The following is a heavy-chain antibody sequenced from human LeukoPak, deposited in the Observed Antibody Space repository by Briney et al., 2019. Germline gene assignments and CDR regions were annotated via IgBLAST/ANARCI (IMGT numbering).Heavy chain of an antibody. CDR1: GYSISSGYN. J-gene: IGHJ4*02. CDR3: ARDLYYNDLLIGSYVHEGFDF. D-gene: IGHD3-9*01. CDR2: VYHRGCT. V-gene: IGHV4-38-2*02. Sequence: SETLSLTCTVSGYSISSGYNWGWIRPSPGKGLEWIASVYHRGCTYYNPSLRSRVTISMDTSTNQFSLKLTSVTAADTALYYCARDLYYNDLLIGSYVHEGFDFWGQGTLVAVSS.